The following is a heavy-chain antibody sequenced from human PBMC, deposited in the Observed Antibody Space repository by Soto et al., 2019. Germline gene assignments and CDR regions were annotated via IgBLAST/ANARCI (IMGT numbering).Heavy chain of an antibody. D-gene: IGHD3-9*01. CDR3: ARDRENRRYFDWLSPPDYYYYGMDV. J-gene: IGHJ6*02. CDR1: GFTFSSYA. V-gene: IGHV3-30-3*01. Sequence: PGGSLRLSCAASGFTFSSYAMHWVRQAPGKGLEWVAVISYDGSNKYYADYVKGRFTISRDNSKNTLYLQMNSLRAEDTAVYYCARDRENRRYFDWLSPPDYYYYGMDVWGQGTTVTVSS. CDR2: ISYDGSNK.